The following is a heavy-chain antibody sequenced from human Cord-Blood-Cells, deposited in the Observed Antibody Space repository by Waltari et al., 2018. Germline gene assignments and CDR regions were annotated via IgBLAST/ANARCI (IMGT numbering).Heavy chain of an antibody. J-gene: IGHJ4*02. D-gene: IGHD6-6*01. CDR1: GGSISSYY. CDR3: ARGQGSSAY. CDR2: IYYSGST. V-gene: IGHV4-59*01. Sequence: QVQLQESGPGLVKPSETLSLTCTVSGGSISSYYWSWIRQPPGKGLEWIGYIYYSGSTNYTPPLKSRVTISVDTSKNQFSLKLSSVTAADTAVYYCARGQGSSAYWGQGTLVTVSS.